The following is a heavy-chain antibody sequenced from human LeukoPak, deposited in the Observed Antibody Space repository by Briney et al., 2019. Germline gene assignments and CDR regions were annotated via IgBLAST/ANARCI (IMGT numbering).Heavy chain of an antibody. CDR2: IYYTGST. Sequence: SETLSLTCTVSGGSISNYYWSWIRQPPGKGLEWIGYIYYTGSTNYNPSLKSRVTISVDTSKNQFSLKLTSVTAADTAVYYCARDGSGPNRYFDYWGQGTLVTVSS. J-gene: IGHJ4*02. CDR3: ARDGSGPNRYFDY. D-gene: IGHD3-10*01. V-gene: IGHV4-59*01. CDR1: GGSISNYY.